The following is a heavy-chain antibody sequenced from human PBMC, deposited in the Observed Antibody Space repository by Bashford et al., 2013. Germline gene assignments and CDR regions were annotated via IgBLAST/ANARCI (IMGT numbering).Heavy chain of an antibody. Sequence: GGSLRLSCAASGFIFSDYDMSWIRQAPGKGLEWISYISSSGSTIYYADSVKGRFTISRDNAKKSLYLHMNTLRAEDTAVYYCARSYLTTIQLWPFDPWGQGTLVTVSS. CDR1: GFIFSDYD. J-gene: IGHJ5*02. CDR2: ISSSGSTI. D-gene: IGHD5-18*01. V-gene: IGHV3-11*01. CDR3: ARSYLTTIQLWPFDP.